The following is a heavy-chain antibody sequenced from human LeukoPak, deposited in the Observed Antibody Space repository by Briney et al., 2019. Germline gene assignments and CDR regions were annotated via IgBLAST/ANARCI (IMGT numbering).Heavy chain of an antibody. CDR3: ARERMMRAYFQH. Sequence: PSETLSLTCAVYGGSFSGYYWSWIRQPPGKGLEWIGEINHSGSTNYNPSLKSRVTISVDTSKNQFSLKPSSVTAADTAVYYCARERMMRAYFQHWGQGTLVTVSS. CDR2: INHSGST. CDR1: GGSFSGYY. D-gene: IGHD2-15*01. J-gene: IGHJ1*01. V-gene: IGHV4-34*01.